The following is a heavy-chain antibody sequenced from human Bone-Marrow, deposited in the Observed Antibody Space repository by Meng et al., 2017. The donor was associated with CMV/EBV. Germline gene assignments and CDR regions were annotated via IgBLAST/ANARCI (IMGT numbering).Heavy chain of an antibody. Sequence: SETLSLTCTVSGYSISSGYYWGWIRQPPGKGLEWIGSIYHSGSTYYNPSLKSRVTISVDTSKNQFSLKLSSVTAADTAVYYCARDRVAVTYYYGMDVWGQGTTVTVSS. D-gene: IGHD6-19*01. J-gene: IGHJ6*02. CDR3: ARDRVAVTYYYGMDV. V-gene: IGHV4-38-2*02. CDR2: IYHSGST. CDR1: GYSISSGYY.